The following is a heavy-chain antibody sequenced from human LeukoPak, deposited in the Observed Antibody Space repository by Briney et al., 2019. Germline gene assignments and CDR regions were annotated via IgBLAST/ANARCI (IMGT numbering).Heavy chain of an antibody. D-gene: IGHD3-10*01. CDR3: ARDSLFGGVIKATDY. Sequence: GGSLRLSCAASGFTFSSYAMHWVRQAPGKGLEWVAAISDDGSNKYYADSVKGRFTISRDNSKNTLYLQMNSLRAEDTAVYYCARDSLFGGVIKATDYWGQGTLVTVSS. CDR2: ISDDGSNK. CDR1: GFTFSSYA. J-gene: IGHJ4*02. V-gene: IGHV3-30-3*01.